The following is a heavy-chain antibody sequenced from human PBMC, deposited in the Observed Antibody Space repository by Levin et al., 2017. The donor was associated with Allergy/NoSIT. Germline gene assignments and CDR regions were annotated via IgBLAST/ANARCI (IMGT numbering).Heavy chain of an antibody. J-gene: IGHJ6*02. CDR3: AGEGGGGTYYGMDV. D-gene: IGHD3-16*01. Sequence: PSETLSLTCTVSGGSISSGDYYWSWIRQPPGTGLEWIGYIYYSGSTYYNPSLKSRVTISVDTSKNQFSLKLSSVTAADTAVYYCAGEGGGGTYYGMDVWGQGTTVTVSS. CDR2: IYYSGST. CDR1: GGSISSGDYY. V-gene: IGHV4-30-4*01.